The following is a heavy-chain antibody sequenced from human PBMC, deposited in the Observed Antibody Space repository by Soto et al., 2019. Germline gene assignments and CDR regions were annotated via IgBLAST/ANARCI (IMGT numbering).Heavy chain of an antibody. Sequence: ASVKVSGKVYGKTLSEVSIQWMRQAPGMGLQWMGGFEPEDGEIVHAQMFQGRVTMTEEASTDTVYMELNSLKTEDTAVYYCATQALMSSHPGVGATYFDHWGQGTLVTVSS. D-gene: IGHD3-3*01. J-gene: IGHJ4*02. CDR1: GKTLSEVS. V-gene: IGHV1-24*01. CDR3: ATQALMSSHPGVGATYFDH. CDR2: FEPEDGEI.